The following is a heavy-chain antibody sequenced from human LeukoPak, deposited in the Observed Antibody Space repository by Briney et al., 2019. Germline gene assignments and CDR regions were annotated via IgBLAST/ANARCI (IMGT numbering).Heavy chain of an antibody. CDR1: VFTFSSYW. CDR3: ARDQFKAFDY. Sequence: GGSLRLSCAASVFTFSSYWMSWVRQAPGKGLEWVANIKQDGSEKYYVDSVKGRFTISRDNAKNSLYLEMNSLRAEDTAVYYCARDQFKAFDYWGQGTLVTVSS. CDR2: IKQDGSEK. J-gene: IGHJ4*02. V-gene: IGHV3-7*01.